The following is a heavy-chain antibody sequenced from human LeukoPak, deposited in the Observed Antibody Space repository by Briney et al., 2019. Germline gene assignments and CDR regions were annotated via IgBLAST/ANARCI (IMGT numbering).Heavy chain of an antibody. J-gene: IGHJ4*02. CDR2: IKQDGSEK. CDR1: GFTFSSYW. Sequence: GGSLRLSCTASGFTFSSYWMSWVRQAPGKGLEWVANIKQDGSEKYYVDSVKGRFTISRDNAKNSLYLQMNSLRAEDTAVYYCATLYSSGWPFDYWGQGTLVTVSS. V-gene: IGHV3-7*01. D-gene: IGHD6-19*01. CDR3: ATLYSSGWPFDY.